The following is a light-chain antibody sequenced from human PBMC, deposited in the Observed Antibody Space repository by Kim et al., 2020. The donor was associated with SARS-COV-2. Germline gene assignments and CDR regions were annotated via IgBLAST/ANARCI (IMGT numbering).Light chain of an antibody. CDR1: NIGSKS. J-gene: IGLJ3*02. Sequence: APGKTARITCGRNNIGSKSVRWYQQKPGQAPVLVIYYDSDRPSGIPERFSGSNSGNTATLTISRVEAGDEADYYCQVWDSSSDHWVFGGGTKLTVL. V-gene: IGLV3-21*04. CDR2: YDS. CDR3: QVWDSSSDHWV.